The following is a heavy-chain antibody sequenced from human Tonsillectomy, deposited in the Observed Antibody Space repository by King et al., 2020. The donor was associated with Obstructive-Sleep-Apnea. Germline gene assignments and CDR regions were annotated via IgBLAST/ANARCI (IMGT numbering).Heavy chain of an antibody. V-gene: IGHV4-31*03. D-gene: IGHD3-22*01. CDR2: IYYSGST. J-gene: IGHJ3*02. Sequence: QLQESGPGLVKPSQTLSLTCTVSCGAISSGGYYWSWNRQHPGKGLEWIWYIYYSGSTYYNPSRKSRVTISVETSKNQFSLKLSSVTAADTAVYYCARKDSSGYTDAFDIWGQGTMVTVSS. CDR3: ARKDSSGYTDAFDI. CDR1: CGAISSGGYY.